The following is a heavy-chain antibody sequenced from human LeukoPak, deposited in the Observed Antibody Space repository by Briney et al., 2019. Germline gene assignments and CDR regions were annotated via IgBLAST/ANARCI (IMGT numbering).Heavy chain of an antibody. CDR2: INQDGSEK. V-gene: IGHV3-7*01. CDR3: VRAIGSNTL. CDR1: GFTFTTYW. Sequence: GGSLRLSCAASGFTFTTYWMSWVRQAPGKVLEWVANINQDGSEKYYVDSVKGRFTISRDNAKNSLYLQMNSLRAEDTAVYFCVRAIGSNTLWGQGTLVTVSS. J-gene: IGHJ4*02. D-gene: IGHD4-23*01.